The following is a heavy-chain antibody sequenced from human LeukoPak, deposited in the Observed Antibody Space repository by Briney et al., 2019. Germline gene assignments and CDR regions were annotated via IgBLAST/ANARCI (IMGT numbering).Heavy chain of an antibody. J-gene: IGHJ4*02. Sequence: GGSLRLSCAASGFTFSTYWMHWVRQAPGKGLVWVSRINSDGSNTNYADSVKGRFTISRDNSKNTLYLQMNSLRAEDTAAYYCARVGRGFVAANDYWGQGTLVTVSS. CDR2: INSDGSNT. CDR3: ARVGRGFVAANDY. V-gene: IGHV3-74*01. D-gene: IGHD6-6*01. CDR1: GFTFSTYW.